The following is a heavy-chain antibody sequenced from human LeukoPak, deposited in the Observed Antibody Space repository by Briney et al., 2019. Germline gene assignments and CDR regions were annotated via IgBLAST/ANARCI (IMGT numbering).Heavy chain of an antibody. Sequence: GRSLRLSYAASGFTFSSYGMHWVRQAPGKGLEWVAVISYDGSNKYYADSVKGRFTISRDNSKNTLYLQMNSLRAEDTAVYYCAKLQDPDYWGQGTLVTVSS. V-gene: IGHV3-30*18. CDR2: ISYDGSNK. CDR3: AKLQDPDY. CDR1: GFTFSSYG. J-gene: IGHJ4*02.